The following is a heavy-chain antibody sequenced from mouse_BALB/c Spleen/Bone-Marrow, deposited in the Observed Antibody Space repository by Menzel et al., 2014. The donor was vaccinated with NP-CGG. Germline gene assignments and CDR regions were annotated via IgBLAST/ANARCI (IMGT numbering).Heavy chain of an antibody. CDR1: GYTFTDYA. Sequence: VKLMESGPEVVRPGVSVKISCKGSGYTFTDYAMHWVKQSHAKSLEWIGVISTYNGNTNYNQKFKGKATMTVDKSSSTAYMELARLTSEDSAIYYCAREVWAPWYAMDYWGQGTSVTVSS. V-gene: IGHV1-67*01. D-gene: IGHD2-10*02. J-gene: IGHJ4*01. CDR3: AREVWAPWYAMDY. CDR2: ISTYNGNT.